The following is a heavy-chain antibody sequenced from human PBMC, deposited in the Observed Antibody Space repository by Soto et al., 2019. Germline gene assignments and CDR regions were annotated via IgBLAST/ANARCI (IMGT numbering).Heavy chain of an antibody. D-gene: IGHD3-10*01. CDR3: ARDGHRGPSDAFDV. Sequence: PGGSLRLSCTASGFSSINYEMNWIRQAPGKGLEWVSHISTTGTSPYYADSVRGRFTVSRDTANNSIYLQMNSLRAEDTALYYCARDGHRGPSDAFDVWGQGTMVTVSS. CDR1: GFSSINYE. J-gene: IGHJ3*01. V-gene: IGHV3-48*03. CDR2: ISTTGTSP.